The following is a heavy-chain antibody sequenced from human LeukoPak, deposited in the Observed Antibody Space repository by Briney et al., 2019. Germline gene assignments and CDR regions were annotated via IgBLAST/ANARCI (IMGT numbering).Heavy chain of an antibody. CDR3: ARVPRIVGATWYFDY. Sequence: ASVKVSCKASGYTFTSYYMHWVRQAPGQGLEWMGIINPSGGSTSYAQKFQDRVTMTRDTSTSTVYMELSSLRSEDTAVYYCARVPRIVGATWYFDYWGQGTLVTVSS. V-gene: IGHV1-46*01. J-gene: IGHJ4*02. CDR2: INPSGGST. CDR1: GYTFTSYY. D-gene: IGHD1-26*01.